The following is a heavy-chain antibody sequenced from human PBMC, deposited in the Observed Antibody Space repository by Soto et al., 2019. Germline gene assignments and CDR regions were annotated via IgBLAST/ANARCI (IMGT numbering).Heavy chain of an antibody. CDR3: AREDSGGRCGDS. J-gene: IGHJ4*02. CDR2: ISSSGSTI. V-gene: IGHV3-11*01. CDR1: GFTFSDYY. Sequence: QVQLVESGGGLVKPGGSLRLSCAASGFTFSDYYMSWIRHAPGQGLEWVSYISSSGSTIYYADSLKGRFTISRDNAKNSLYRQMNSLRAEDAAVYYCAREDSGGRCGDSWVQGPLVNVSS. D-gene: IGHD2-15*01.